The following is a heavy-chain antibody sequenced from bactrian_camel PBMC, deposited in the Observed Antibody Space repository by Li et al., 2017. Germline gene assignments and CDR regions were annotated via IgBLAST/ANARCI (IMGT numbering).Heavy chain of an antibody. CDR1: GFTFERYA. CDR2: INSLGGST. V-gene: IGHV3S31*01. Sequence: VQLVESGGGSVEAGGSLTLTCVASGFTFERYAMSWVRQAPGQGFELVSAINSLGGSTYYPDSVKGRFTISRDNAKNTLYLQLISLKTEDTAMYYCAKDSLVPEFYPGSYYYHADWGQGTQVTVS. D-gene: IGHD2*01. J-gene: IGHJ4*01. CDR3: AKDSLVPEFYPGSYYYHAD.